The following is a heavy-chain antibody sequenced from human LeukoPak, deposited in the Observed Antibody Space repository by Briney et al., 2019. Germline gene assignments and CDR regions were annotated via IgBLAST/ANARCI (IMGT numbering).Heavy chain of an antibody. CDR2: IHPGRGDT. CDR3: ARDHNWGPDY. J-gene: IGHJ4*02. Sequence: ASVTVSCKASGYTFTSYGINWVRQAPGQGLEWMGWIHPGRGDTNYAQKFQGRVSLTRDTSISTAYMELSGLTSDDTAVYFCARDHNWGPDYWGQGTLVSVSS. V-gene: IGHV1-2*02. CDR1: GYTFTSYG. D-gene: IGHD7-27*01.